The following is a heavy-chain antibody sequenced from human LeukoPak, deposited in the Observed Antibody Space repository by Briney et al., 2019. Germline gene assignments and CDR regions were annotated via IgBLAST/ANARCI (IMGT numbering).Heavy chain of an antibody. D-gene: IGHD3-9*01. CDR3: ARGASYYDILTGYYNVKDFDY. CDR2: IIPIFGTA. Sequence: GASVKVSCKASGGTFSSYAISWVRQAPGQGLEWMGGIIPIFGTANYAQKFQGRVTITADKSTSTAYMELSSLRSEDTAVYYCARGASYYDILTGYYNVKDFDYWGQGTLVTVSS. CDR1: GGTFSSYA. V-gene: IGHV1-69*06. J-gene: IGHJ4*02.